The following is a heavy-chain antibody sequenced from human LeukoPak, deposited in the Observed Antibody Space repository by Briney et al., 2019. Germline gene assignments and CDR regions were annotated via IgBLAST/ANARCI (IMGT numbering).Heavy chain of an antibody. D-gene: IGHD3-10*02. CDR2: ISGSGGST. V-gene: IGHV3-23*01. Sequence: PGGSLRLSCAASGFTFSSYAMSWVRQPPGKGLEWVSVISGSGGSTYYADSVKGRFTISRDNSKNTLYLQMNSLRAEDTAVYYCAKAPFLTTLWSFDYWGQGTLVTVSS. CDR1: GFTFSSYA. CDR3: AKAPFLTTLWSFDY. J-gene: IGHJ4*02.